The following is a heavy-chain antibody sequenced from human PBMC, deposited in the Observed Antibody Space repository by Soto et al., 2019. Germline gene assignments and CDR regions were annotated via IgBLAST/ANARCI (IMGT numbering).Heavy chain of an antibody. CDR2: IYYSGGT. V-gene: IGHV4-59*02. CDR3: ARAGSSSWHNWFDP. D-gene: IGHD6-13*01. Sequence: PSVMMCVSSTVAGGNVSSYCWSWNLKPTGKGLGWIGYIYYSGGTNYNPSLKSRVNISLDTSKNQFSLKLSSVTAADTAVYYCARAGSSSWHNWFDPWGRGTLVTVSS. CDR1: GGNVSSYC. J-gene: IGHJ5*02.